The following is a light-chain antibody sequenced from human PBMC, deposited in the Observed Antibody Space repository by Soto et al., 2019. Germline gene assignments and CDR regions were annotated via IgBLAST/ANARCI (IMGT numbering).Light chain of an antibody. J-gene: IGLJ1*01. CDR3: SSFAGTNSFV. CDR1: TSDVGGYKY. CDR2: EVT. Sequence: QSALTQPPSASGSPGQSVTITCTGTTSDVGGYKYVSWHQQHPGKAPKLMIFEVTRRPSGVPDRIFGSKSYTTASLTVSGLQAEDEADYYCSSFAGTNSFVFGTGTKVTVL. V-gene: IGLV2-8*01.